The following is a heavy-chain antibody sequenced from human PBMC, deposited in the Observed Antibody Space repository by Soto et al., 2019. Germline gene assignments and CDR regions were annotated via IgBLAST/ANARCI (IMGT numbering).Heavy chain of an antibody. Sequence: QLQLQESGSGLVKPSQTLSLTCAVSGGSISSGGYSWSWIRQPPGKGLEWIGYIYHSGSTYYNPSLKSRVTISVDRSKNQFSRKLSSVTAADTAVYYCARASTVYDILTYFDYWGQGTLVTVSS. CDR2: IYHSGST. V-gene: IGHV4-30-2*01. J-gene: IGHJ4*02. D-gene: IGHD3-9*01. CDR1: GGSISSGGYS. CDR3: ARASTVYDILTYFDY.